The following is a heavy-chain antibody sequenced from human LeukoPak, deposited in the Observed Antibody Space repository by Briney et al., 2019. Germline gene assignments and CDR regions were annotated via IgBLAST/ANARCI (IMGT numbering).Heavy chain of an antibody. V-gene: IGHV1-2*02. CDR1: GYSFNVYY. CDR2: IKPKSDDT. Sequence: ASVKVSCEASGYSFNVYYIHWVRQAPGQGLEWMGWIKPKSDDTNYGQNFQGRVTMTRDTSISKAYMELSGLRSDDTAVYYCARVDEGGHFSYYGMDAWGQGTTVTVSS. D-gene: IGHD3-16*01. J-gene: IGHJ6*02. CDR3: ARVDEGGHFSYYGMDA.